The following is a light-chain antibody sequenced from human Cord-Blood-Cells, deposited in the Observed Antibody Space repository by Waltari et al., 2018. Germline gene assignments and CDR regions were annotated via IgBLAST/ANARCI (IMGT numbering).Light chain of an antibody. V-gene: IGKV1-9*01. CDR3: QQINSYPT. CDR2: ATS. CDR1: QGISSY. J-gene: IGKJ3*01. Sequence: IQLTQSPSSLSASVGDRVTITCRASQGISSYLAWYQQKPGKAPKLLIYATSTLQSGVPSRFSGSGYGTDFTLTISSLQPEDFATYYCQQINSYPTFGPGTKVDIK.